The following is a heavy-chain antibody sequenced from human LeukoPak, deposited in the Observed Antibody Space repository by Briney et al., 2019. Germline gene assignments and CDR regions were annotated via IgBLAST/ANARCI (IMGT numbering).Heavy chain of an antibody. Sequence: PSETLSLTCTVSGGSISSYYWSWIRQPAGKGREWIGRIYTSGSTNYNPSLKSRVTMSVDTSKNQFSLKLSSVTAADTAVYYCARGSYDILTGSHFDYWGQGTLVTVSS. D-gene: IGHD3-9*01. CDR1: GGSISSYY. V-gene: IGHV4-4*07. CDR2: IYTSGST. J-gene: IGHJ4*02. CDR3: ARGSYDILTGSHFDY.